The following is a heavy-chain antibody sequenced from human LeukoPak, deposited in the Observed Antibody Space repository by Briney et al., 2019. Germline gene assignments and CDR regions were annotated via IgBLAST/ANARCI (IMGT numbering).Heavy chain of an antibody. CDR1: GFTFSDYY. V-gene: IGHV3-11*04. J-gene: IGHJ4*02. CDR3: ARAPTHYYDRSGYCIDPYFDY. CDR2: ISSNGSTI. Sequence: GGSLRLSCAASGFTFSDYYMSWIRQAPRKGLEWVSYISSNGSTIYYADSVKGRFTISRDNDKNSLYLQMNSLRAEDTAVYYCARAPTHYYDRSGYCIDPYFDYWGQGTLVTVSS. D-gene: IGHD3-22*01.